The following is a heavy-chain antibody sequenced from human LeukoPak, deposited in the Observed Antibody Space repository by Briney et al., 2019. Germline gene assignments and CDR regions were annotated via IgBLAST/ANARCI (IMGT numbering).Heavy chain of an antibody. CDR1: GFTFSDYY. V-gene: IGHV3-11*01. CDR2: ISNSGSSI. CDR3: VRGSTLSSGPAY. J-gene: IGHJ4*02. Sequence: GGSLRLSCAASGFTFSDYYMSWIRQAPGEGMEWVSYISNSGSSIYYADSVKGRFAISRDNAKNSLYLQMNSLRAEDTAVYYCVRGSTLSSGPAYWGQGALVTVSS. D-gene: IGHD3-22*01.